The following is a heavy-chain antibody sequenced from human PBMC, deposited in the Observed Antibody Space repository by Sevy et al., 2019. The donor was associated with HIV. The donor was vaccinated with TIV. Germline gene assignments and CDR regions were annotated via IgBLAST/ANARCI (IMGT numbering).Heavy chain of an antibody. CDR2: TKQDGSEK. CDR3: ARDGEDYDILTGYDYYYYGMDV. V-gene: IGHV3-7*03. CDR1: GFTFTTYE. D-gene: IGHD3-9*01. Sequence: GGSLRLSCAASGFTFTTYEMNWVRQAPGKGLEWVANTKQDGSEKYYVDSVKGRFTISRDNAKNSLYLQMNSLRAEDTAVYYCARDGEDYDILTGYDYYYYGMDVWGQGTTVTVSS. J-gene: IGHJ6*02.